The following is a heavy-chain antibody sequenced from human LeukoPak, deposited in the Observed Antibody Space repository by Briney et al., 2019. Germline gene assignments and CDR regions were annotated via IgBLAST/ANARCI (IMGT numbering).Heavy chain of an antibody. V-gene: IGHV3-64D*09. CDR2: ISDSGGST. J-gene: IGHJ6*02. D-gene: IGHD3-16*01. Sequence: GGSLTLSCTASRLPFSNYDMHWFRQAPGKGLEYVSAISDSGGSTYYADSVKGRFTISRDNSKNTLYLQMSSLRAEDTAVYFCWHRHAFGAYGIDYWGQGISVTVSS. CDR1: RLPFSNYD. CDR3: WHRHAFGAYGIDY.